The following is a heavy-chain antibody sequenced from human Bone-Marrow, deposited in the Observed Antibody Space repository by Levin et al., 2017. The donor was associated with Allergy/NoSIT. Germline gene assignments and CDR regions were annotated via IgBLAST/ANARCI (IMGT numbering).Heavy chain of an antibody. CDR3: ARGFVREYSSGWYSPLGY. D-gene: IGHD6-19*01. CDR1: GFTFSSYS. CDR2: ISSSSSYI. V-gene: IGHV3-21*01. J-gene: IGHJ4*02. Sequence: GGSLRLSCAASGFTFSSYSMNWVRQAPGKGLEWVSSISSSSSYIYYADSVKGRFTISRDNAKNSLYLQMNSLRAEDTAVYYCARGFVREYSSGWYSPLGYWGQGTLVTVSS.